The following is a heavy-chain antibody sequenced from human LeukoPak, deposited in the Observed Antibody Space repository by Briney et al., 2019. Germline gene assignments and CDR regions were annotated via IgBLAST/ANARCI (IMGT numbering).Heavy chain of an antibody. V-gene: IGHV4-31*03. CDR2: NYYSGST. CDR3: ARDRWTYYDFWSGYYGQDAFDI. J-gene: IGHJ3*02. D-gene: IGHD3-3*01. Sequence: SHTLSLTYTFSGGSISSGGYYWSSLPQPPGTGLEWNEYNYYSGSTYYNPCLKSRVTISVDTSNNHFSLKLSSVTAADTAVYYCARDRWTYYDFWSGYYGQDAFDIWGQGTMVTVSS. CDR1: GGSISSGGYY.